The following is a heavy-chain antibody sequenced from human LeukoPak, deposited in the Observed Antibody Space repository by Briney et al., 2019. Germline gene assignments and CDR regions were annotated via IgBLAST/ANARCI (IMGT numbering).Heavy chain of an antibody. J-gene: IGHJ4*02. V-gene: IGHV4-30-4*01. D-gene: IGHD3-10*01. CDR3: ARALLWFGESSVTFDY. CDR2: IYYSGST. CDR1: GGSISSGDYY. Sequence: SQTLSLTCTVSGGSISSGDYYWSWIRQPPGKGLEWIGYIYYSGSTYYNPSLKSRVTISVDTSKNQFSLKLSSVTAADTAVYYCARALLWFGESSVTFDYWGQGTLVTVSS.